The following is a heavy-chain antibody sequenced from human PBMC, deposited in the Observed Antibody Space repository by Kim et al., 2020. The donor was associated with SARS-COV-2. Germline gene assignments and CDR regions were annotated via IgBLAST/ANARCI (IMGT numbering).Heavy chain of an antibody. Sequence: SETLSLTCNVSGGSISSSRRNYWGWIRQAPGKGLEWLGNIYYSGGTQYNPSLKSRITISVDMSENQFSLNLRSVTAADTALYYCARLEMPMTPIIVVSSGWYFDLWGRGTLVTVSS. J-gene: IGHJ2*01. CDR1: GGSISSSRRNY. CDR3: ARLEMPMTPIIVVSSGWYFDL. D-gene: IGHD3-22*01. CDR2: IYYSGGT. V-gene: IGHV4-39*01.